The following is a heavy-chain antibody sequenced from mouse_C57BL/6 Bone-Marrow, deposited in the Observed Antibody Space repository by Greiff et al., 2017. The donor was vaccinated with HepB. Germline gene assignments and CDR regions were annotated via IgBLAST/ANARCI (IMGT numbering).Heavy chain of an antibody. Sequence: QQPGAELVKPGASVKLSCKASGYTFTSSWMHWVKQRPGQGLEWIGMIHPNSGSTNYNEKFKSKATLTVDKSSSTAYMQLSSLTSEDSAVYYCTRRGIYDYALYYWGQGTTLTVSS. D-gene: IGHD2-4*01. CDR1: GYTFTSSW. V-gene: IGHV1-64*01. CDR2: IHPNSGST. CDR3: TRRGIYDYALYY. J-gene: IGHJ2*01.